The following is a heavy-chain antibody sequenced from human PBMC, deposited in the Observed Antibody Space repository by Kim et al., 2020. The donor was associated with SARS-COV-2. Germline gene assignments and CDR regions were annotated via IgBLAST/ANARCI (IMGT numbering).Heavy chain of an antibody. V-gene: IGHV3-64*01. D-gene: IGHD1-26*01. CDR2: INYNEGPT. Sequence: GGSLRLSCAASGFTFSSYSMHWVRQAPGKGLEYVSAINYNEGPTYYANSVKDRFTISRDNSKNTLYLQMGSLRPEDMAVYYCARVGPSGTFDLWGQGTLVTVSS. CDR3: ARVGPSGTFDL. J-gene: IGHJ4*02. CDR1: GFTFSSYS.